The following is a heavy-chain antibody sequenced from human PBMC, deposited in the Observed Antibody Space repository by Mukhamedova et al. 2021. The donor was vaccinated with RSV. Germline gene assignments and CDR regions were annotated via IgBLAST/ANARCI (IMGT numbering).Heavy chain of an antibody. D-gene: IGHD4-17*01. CDR2: ISYDGSNK. Sequence: FTFSSYAMHWVRQAPGKGLEWVAVISYDGSNKYYADSVKGRFTISRDNSKNTLHLQMNSLRAEDTAVYYCVGDYGDWGYYGMDV. V-gene: IGHV3-30*04. J-gene: IGHJ6*01. CDR3: VGDYGDWGYYGMDV. CDR1: FTFSSYA.